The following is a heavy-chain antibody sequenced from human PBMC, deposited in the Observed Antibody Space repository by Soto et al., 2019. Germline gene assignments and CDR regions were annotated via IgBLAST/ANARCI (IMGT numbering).Heavy chain of an antibody. V-gene: IGHV4-39*02. CDR1: GGSISSSSYY. CDR2: IYYSGST. D-gene: IGHD6-13*01. Sequence: PSETLSLTCTVSGGSISSSSYYWGWIRQPPGKGLEWIGSIYYSGSTYYNPSLKSRVTISVDTSKNQFSLKLSSVTAADTAVYYCARDPTGYSSRWNHYYYYYYGMDVWGQGTTVTVYS. CDR3: ARDPTGYSSRWNHYYYYYYGMDV. J-gene: IGHJ6*02.